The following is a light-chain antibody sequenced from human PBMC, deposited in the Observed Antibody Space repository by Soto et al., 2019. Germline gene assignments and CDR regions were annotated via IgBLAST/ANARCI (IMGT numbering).Light chain of an antibody. Sequence: EIVMTQSPATMSVSPGERATLSCRASQSMGSNVAWYQQKPGQAPRLLIYGASSRATGIPDRFSGSGSGTDFTLTISRLEPDDFAVYYCQNYGSSSWTFGQGTKVDIK. CDR1: QSMGSN. CDR2: GAS. CDR3: QNYGSSSWT. V-gene: IGKV3-20*01. J-gene: IGKJ1*01.